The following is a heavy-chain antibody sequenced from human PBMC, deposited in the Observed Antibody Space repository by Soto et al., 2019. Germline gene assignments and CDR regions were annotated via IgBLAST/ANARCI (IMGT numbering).Heavy chain of an antibody. CDR1: GFTFSSYA. J-gene: IGHJ4*02. CDR3: VKDAVPGDAVWLAHD. CDR2: LWGSSGGI. D-gene: IGHD4-17*01. Sequence: QSGGSLRLSCATSGFTFSSYAMIWIRQVPGRGLEWVSGLWGSSGGIHYADSVKGRFSISRDNSANSVYLQMNNLRVEDTAVYYFVKDAVPGDAVWLAHDWGQGTVVTVSS. V-gene: IGHV3-23*01.